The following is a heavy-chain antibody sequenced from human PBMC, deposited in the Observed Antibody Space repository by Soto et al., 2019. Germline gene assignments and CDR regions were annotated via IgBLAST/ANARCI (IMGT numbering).Heavy chain of an antibody. Sequence: QVQLQESGPGLVRPSQTLSLTCTVSGASISDGAYYWSWIRQHPGKGLEWVGFISYTGSTSYNPSLKNRVIISKDTSQNLFSLKLSSVTAADTAVYYCARCASPWGQGTLVTASS. V-gene: IGHV4-31*03. CDR2: ISYTGST. J-gene: IGHJ1*01. CDR3: ARCASP. CDR1: GASISDGAYY.